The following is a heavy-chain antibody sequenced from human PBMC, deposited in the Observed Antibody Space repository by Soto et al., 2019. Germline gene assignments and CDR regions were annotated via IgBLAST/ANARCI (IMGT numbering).Heavy chain of an antibody. CDR2: IYYSGST. Sequence: SETLSLTCTVSGGSISSSSYYWGWIRQPPGKGLEWIGSIYYSGSTYYNPSLKSRVTISVDTSKNQFSLKLSSVTAADTAVYYCAIRGDDILTGYFDYWGQGTLVTVSS. CDR1: GGSISSSSYY. J-gene: IGHJ4*02. V-gene: IGHV4-39*01. CDR3: AIRGDDILTGYFDY. D-gene: IGHD3-9*01.